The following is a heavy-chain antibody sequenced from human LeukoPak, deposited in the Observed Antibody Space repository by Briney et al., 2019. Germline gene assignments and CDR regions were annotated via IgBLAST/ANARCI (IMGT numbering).Heavy chain of an antibody. CDR1: GFTLSRHA. D-gene: IGHD2-2*01. CDR2: ISHDGTNK. V-gene: IGHV3-30*04. Sequence: GGSLRLSCAASGFTLSRHAVYWVRQAPGKGLEWVALISHDGTNKYYTDSVKGRFTISRDNAKNSLYLQMNSLRAEDTAVYYCAREKEGYCSRTSCYLDYYYYYMDVWGKGTTVTVSS. J-gene: IGHJ6*03. CDR3: AREKEGYCSRTSCYLDYYYYYMDV.